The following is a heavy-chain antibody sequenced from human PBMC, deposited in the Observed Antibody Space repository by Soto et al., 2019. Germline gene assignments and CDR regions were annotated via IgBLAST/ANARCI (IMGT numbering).Heavy chain of an antibody. J-gene: IGHJ6*03. D-gene: IGHD6-13*01. CDR3: ARDGRIAAAGPGIRYYYMDV. CDR1: GFTFSSYW. V-gene: IGHV3-74*01. CDR2: INSDGSNT. Sequence: EVQLVESGGGLVQPGGSLRLSCAAYGFTFSSYWMHWVRQAPGMGLVRVSRINSDGSNTNYADSVKGRFTISRDNAKNTLYLQMNSLRAEDTAVYYCARDGRIAAAGPGIRYYYMDVWGKGTTVTVSS.